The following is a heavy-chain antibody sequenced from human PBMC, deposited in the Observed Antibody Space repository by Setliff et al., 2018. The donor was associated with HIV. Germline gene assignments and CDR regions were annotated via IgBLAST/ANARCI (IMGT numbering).Heavy chain of an antibody. CDR2: INHSGST. V-gene: IGHV4-34*01. D-gene: IGHD3-22*01. Sequence: SETLSLTCAVYSGSFSGYYWSWIRQPPGKGLEWIGEINHSGSTKYNPSLKSRVTISVDTSKNQFSLKLTSVTAADTAVYYCGGSYFYDSSGFYSNNWFDPWGQGTLVTVSA. J-gene: IGHJ5*02. CDR1: SGSFSGYY. CDR3: GGSYFYDSSGFYSNNWFDP.